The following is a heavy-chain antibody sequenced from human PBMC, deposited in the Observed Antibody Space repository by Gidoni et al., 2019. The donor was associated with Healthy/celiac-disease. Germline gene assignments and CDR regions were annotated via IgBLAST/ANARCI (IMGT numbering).Heavy chain of an antibody. J-gene: IGHJ4*02. Sequence: QVQLVQSGVEVKKPGSSVKVSCKASGYTFTSYYMHWVRQAPGEGLEWMGIINPSGGSTSYAQKFKGRVTMNRNKSTSTDYMELSSLRSEDTAVYYCARAEWLVQIDYWGQGTLVTVSS. CDR2: INPSGGST. CDR3: ARAEWLVQIDY. V-gene: IGHV1-46*01. D-gene: IGHD6-19*01. CDR1: GYTFTSYY.